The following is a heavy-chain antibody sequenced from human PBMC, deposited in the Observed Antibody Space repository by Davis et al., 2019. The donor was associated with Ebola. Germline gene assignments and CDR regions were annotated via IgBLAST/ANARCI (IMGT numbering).Heavy chain of an antibody. CDR2: IYHSGST. CDR1: GYSISSGYY. Sequence: MPGGSLRLSCTVSGYSISSGYYWGWIRQPPGKGLEWIGSIYHSGSTYYNPSLKSRVTISVDTSKNQFSLKLSSVTAADTAVYYCARDLKGYSTTYNWFDPWGQGTLVTVSS. V-gene: IGHV4-38-2*02. CDR3: ARDLKGYSTTYNWFDP. J-gene: IGHJ5*02. D-gene: IGHD6-13*01.